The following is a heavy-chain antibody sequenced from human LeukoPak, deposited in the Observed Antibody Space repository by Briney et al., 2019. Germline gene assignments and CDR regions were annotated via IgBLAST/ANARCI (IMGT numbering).Heavy chain of an antibody. Sequence: GGSLRLSCAASGFTFSSYAMHWVRQAPGKGLEWVAVISYDGSNKYYADSVKGRFTISRDNSKNTLYLQMNSLRAEDTAVYYCARDRVGATDYFDYWGRGTLVTVSS. D-gene: IGHD1-26*01. CDR3: ARDRVGATDYFDY. V-gene: IGHV3-30-3*01. J-gene: IGHJ4*02. CDR2: ISYDGSNK. CDR1: GFTFSSYA.